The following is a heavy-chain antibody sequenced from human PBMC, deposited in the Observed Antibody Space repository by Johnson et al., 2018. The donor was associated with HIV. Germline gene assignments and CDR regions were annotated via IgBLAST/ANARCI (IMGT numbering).Heavy chain of an antibody. J-gene: IGHJ3*02. V-gene: IGHV3-13*01. CDR3: ARVKEMAVTSDAFDI. Sequence: VQLVESGGGLVQPGGSLRLSCAASGFTFSSYDMHWVRQATGKGLEWVSAIGTAGDTYYPGSVKGRFTISRENAKNSLYLQMNSLRAGDTAVYYCARVKEMAVTSDAFDIWGQGTMVTVSS. D-gene: IGHD5-24*01. CDR2: IGTAGDT. CDR1: GFTFSSYD.